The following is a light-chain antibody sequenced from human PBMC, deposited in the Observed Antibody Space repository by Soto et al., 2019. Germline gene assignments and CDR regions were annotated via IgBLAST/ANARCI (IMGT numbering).Light chain of an antibody. J-gene: IGLJ3*02. CDR1: SSTVGGFNV. V-gene: IGLV2-23*01. Sequence: QSALTQPASVSGSPGQSITISCTGTSSTVGGFNVVSWYQQHPGKAPKVIIYEGIKRPSGVSNRFSGSKSGNTASLTISGLQAEDEADYYCCSYAGSSTWVFGGGTKVTVL. CDR2: EGI. CDR3: CSYAGSSTWV.